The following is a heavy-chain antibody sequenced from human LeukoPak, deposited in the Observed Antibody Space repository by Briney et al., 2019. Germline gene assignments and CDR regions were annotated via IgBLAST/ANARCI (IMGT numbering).Heavy chain of an antibody. D-gene: IGHD1-1*01. J-gene: IGHJ4*02. CDR1: GYTFTGYY. CDR2: INPNSGGT. Sequence: ASVKVSCKASGYTFTGYYMHWVRQAPGQGLEGMGRINPNSGGTNYAQKFQGRVTMTRDTSISTAYMQLSRLRSDDTAVYYCASQLGTMDGDYWGQGTLVTVSS. CDR3: ASQLGTMDGDY. V-gene: IGHV1-2*06.